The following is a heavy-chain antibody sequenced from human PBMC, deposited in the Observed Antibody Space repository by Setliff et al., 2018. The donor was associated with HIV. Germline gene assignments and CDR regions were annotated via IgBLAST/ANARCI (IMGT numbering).Heavy chain of an antibody. Sequence: PSETLSLTCTLSGGSFGDYHWSWIRQPAGRGLEWIGRIFRSGTTDYKFSLKSRVTISIDTSRYQFSLRLTSVTAEDTAVYYCARDRHYSGLGSYGPWGPGTLVTVSS. CDR2: IFRSGTT. CDR1: GGSFGDYH. J-gene: IGHJ5*02. V-gene: IGHV4-4*07. CDR3: ARDRHYSGLGSYGP. D-gene: IGHD3-10*01.